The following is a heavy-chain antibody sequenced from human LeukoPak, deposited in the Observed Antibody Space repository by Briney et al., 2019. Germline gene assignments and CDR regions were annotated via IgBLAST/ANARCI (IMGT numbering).Heavy chain of an antibody. CDR1: GGSISGYY. J-gene: IGHJ4*02. CDR2: ISTTGST. V-gene: IGHV4-4*07. Sequence: PSETLSLTCTVSGGSISGYYWSWIRQPAGKGLEWIGRISTTGSTNYKPSLKSRVIMSVDTSKNQFSLRLNSVTAADTAVYYCARDEGVGYCTDGVCPDAAVNFDYWGQGTLVTVSS. D-gene: IGHD2-8*01. CDR3: ARDEGVGYCTDGVCPDAAVNFDY.